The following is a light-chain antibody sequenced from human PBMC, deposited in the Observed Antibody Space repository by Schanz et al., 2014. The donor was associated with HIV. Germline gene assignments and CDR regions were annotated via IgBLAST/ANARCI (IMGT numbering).Light chain of an antibody. CDR1: SSDIGDYDF. J-gene: IGLJ1*01. Sequence: QSALTQPASVSGSPGQSITISCTGTSSDIGDYDFVSWYQQYPGKAPKVMIYDVTIRPSGASVRFSGSKSGNTASLTISGLQAEDEADYICASYTSSATFVFGTGTKLTVL. CDR3: ASYTSSATFV. CDR2: DVT. V-gene: IGLV2-14*03.